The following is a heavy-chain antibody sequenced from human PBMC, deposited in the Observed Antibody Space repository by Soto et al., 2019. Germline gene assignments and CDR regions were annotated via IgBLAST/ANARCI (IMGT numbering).Heavy chain of an antibody. Sequence: QVQLVESGGGVVQPGRSLRLSCAASGFTFSSYGMHWVRQAPGKGLEWVAVISYDGSNKYYADSVKGRFTISRDNSKNTLYLQMNSLRAEDTAVYYCAKDGRGNPYYFDYSGQGTLVTVSS. CDR1: GFTFSSYG. D-gene: IGHD2-15*01. CDR2: ISYDGSNK. V-gene: IGHV3-30*18. CDR3: AKDGRGNPYYFDY. J-gene: IGHJ4*02.